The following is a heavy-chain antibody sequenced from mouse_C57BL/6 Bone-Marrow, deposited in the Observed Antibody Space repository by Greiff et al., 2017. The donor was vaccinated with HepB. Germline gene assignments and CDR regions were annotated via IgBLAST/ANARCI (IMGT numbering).Heavy chain of an antibody. CDR3: AKGFATVPWFAY. Sequence: QVQLQQPGAELVKPGASVKMSCKASGYTFTSYWITWVKQRPGQGLEWIGDIYPGSGSTNYNEKFKSKATLTVDTSSSTAYMQLSSLTSEDSAVYYCAKGFATVPWFAYWGQGTLVTVSA. CDR1: GYTFTSYW. D-gene: IGHD1-1*01. V-gene: IGHV1-55*01. CDR2: IYPGSGST. J-gene: IGHJ3*01.